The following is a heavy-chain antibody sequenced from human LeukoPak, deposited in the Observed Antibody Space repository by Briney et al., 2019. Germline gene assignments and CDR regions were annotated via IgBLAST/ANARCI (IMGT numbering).Heavy chain of an antibody. V-gene: IGHV1-2*02. CDR1: GYTFIGCN. Sequence: KASGYTFIGCNMHWVRQAPGQGLEWMGWINPNSGGTNYAQKFQGRVTMTRDTSISTAYMELSRLRSDDTAVYYCARDVDIVATIPGYWGQGTLVTVSS. CDR3: ARDVDIVATIPGY. CDR2: INPNSGGT. J-gene: IGHJ4*02. D-gene: IGHD5-12*01.